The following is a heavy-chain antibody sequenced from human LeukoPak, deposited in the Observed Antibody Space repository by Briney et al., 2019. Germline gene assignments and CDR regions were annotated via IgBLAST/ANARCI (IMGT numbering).Heavy chain of an antibody. Sequence: GGSLTLSCAASGFSFSNSGMSWVRQAAGKGLEWVSDISGSGTSTYYADSVKGRFTIYRDNSNNTLHLHMTSLRVEDTALYYCAKWGWLKPNDYWGQGTLVTVSS. CDR1: GFSFSNSG. J-gene: IGHJ4*02. CDR2: ISGSGTST. V-gene: IGHV3-23*01. D-gene: IGHD5-24*01. CDR3: AKWGWLKPNDY.